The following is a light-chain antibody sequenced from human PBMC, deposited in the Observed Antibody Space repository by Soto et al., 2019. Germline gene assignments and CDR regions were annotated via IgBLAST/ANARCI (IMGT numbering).Light chain of an antibody. CDR2: DAS. V-gene: IGKV3-11*01. J-gene: IGKJ4*01. Sequence: EIVLTQSPATLSLSPGERATLSCRASQSVSSYLAWYQQKPGQAPRLLIYDASNRATGIPARFSGSGSGTDFTLTISNREPEDVAVYYCQQRSNWPPLTFGGGTKVEIK. CDR1: QSVSSY. CDR3: QQRSNWPPLT.